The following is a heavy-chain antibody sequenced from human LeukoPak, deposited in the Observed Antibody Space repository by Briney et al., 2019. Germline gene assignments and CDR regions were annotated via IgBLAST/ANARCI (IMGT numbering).Heavy chain of an antibody. CDR1: GFTFSSYW. V-gene: IGHV3-48*04. CDR3: ARVYYYDSSGYDAFDI. D-gene: IGHD3-22*01. Sequence: GGSLRLSCAASGFTFSSYWMNWVRQAPGKGLEWVSYISSSGSTIYYADSVKGRFTISRDNAKNSLYLQMNSLRAEDTAVYYCARVYYYDSSGYDAFDIWGQGTMVTVSS. J-gene: IGHJ3*02. CDR2: ISSSGSTI.